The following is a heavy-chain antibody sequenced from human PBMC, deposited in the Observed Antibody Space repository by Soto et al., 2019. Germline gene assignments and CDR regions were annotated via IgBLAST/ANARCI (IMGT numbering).Heavy chain of an antibody. V-gene: IGHV1-2*04. CDR2: INPNSGGT. Sequence: ASVKVSCKASGYTFTGYYMHWVRQAPGQGLEWMGWINPNSGGTNYAQKFQGWVTMTRDTSISTAYMELSRLRSDYTAVYYCAREYYDFWSGSDAFDIWGQGTMVTVSS. CDR1: GYTFTGYY. J-gene: IGHJ3*02. D-gene: IGHD3-3*01. CDR3: AREYYDFWSGSDAFDI.